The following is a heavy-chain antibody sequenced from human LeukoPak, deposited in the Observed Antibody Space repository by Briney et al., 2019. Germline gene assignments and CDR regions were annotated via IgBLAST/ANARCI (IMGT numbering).Heavy chain of an antibody. CDR2: INIRSAAI. J-gene: IGHJ6*02. V-gene: IGHV3-21*05. Sequence: GGSLRLSCAASGFTFSSYSMNWVRQAPGKGLEWVSYINIRSAAIYYADSVKGRFTISRDNAKNSLYLQMNSLRAEDTAIYYCARDPDYCSGGTCLDYAMDVWGQGTTVTVSS. CDR3: ARDPDYCSGGTCLDYAMDV. CDR1: GFTFSSYS. D-gene: IGHD2-15*01.